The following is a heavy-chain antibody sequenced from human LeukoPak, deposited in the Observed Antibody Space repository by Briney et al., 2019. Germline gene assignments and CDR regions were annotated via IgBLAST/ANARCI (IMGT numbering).Heavy chain of an antibody. CDR1: GGSFSGYY. D-gene: IGHD3-16*02. CDR3: ARIPYDYVWGSYRPTGYYFDY. J-gene: IGHJ4*02. Sequence: PSETLSLTCAVYGGSFSGYYWSWIRQPPGKGLEWIEEINHSGSTNYNPSLKSRVTISVDTSKNQFSLKLSSVTAADTAVYYCARIPYDYVWGSYRPTGYYFDYWGQGTLVTVSS. V-gene: IGHV4-34*01. CDR2: INHSGST.